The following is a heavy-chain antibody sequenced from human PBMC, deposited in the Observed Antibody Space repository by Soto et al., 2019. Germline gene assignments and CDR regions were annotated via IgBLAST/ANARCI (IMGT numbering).Heavy chain of an antibody. CDR2: LSGSGTMR. CDR3: AKEAEENENVPIHGEN. CDR1: GFSFRNYA. Sequence: GGSLRLSCAASGFSFRNYAMTWVRQAPGKGLEWVSGLSGSGTMRYYADSVRGRFIISRDNAKNTLLLQMDNLRVEDSAVYYCAKEAEENENVPIHGENWGQGTPVTV. J-gene: IGHJ4*02. V-gene: IGHV3-23*01. D-gene: IGHD3-10*01.